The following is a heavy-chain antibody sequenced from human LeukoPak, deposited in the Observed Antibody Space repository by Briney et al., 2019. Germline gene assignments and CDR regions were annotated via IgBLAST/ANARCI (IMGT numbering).Heavy chain of an antibody. Sequence: GGSLRLFCAASGFTFSSYAMSWVRQAPGKGLEWVSAISGSGGSTYYADSVKGRFTISRDNSKNTLYLQMNSLRAEDTAVYYCATSTMIDNWNYGYDYWGQGTLVTVSS. J-gene: IGHJ4*02. CDR1: GFTFSSYA. V-gene: IGHV3-23*01. CDR3: ATSTMIDNWNYGYDY. D-gene: IGHD1-7*01. CDR2: ISGSGGST.